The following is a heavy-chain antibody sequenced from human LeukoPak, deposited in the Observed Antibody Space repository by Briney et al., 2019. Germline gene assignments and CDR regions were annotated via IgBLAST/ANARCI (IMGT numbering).Heavy chain of an antibody. CDR2: IYYSGST. Sequence: SETLSLTCTVSGGSISSYYWSWIRQPPGKGLEWIGYIYYSGSTNYNPSLKSRVTISVDTSKNQFSLKLSSVTAADTAVYYCASLYSSSSSHFDYWGQGTLVTVSS. CDR3: ASLYSSSSSHFDY. D-gene: IGHD6-6*01. V-gene: IGHV4-59*08. J-gene: IGHJ4*02. CDR1: GGSISSYY.